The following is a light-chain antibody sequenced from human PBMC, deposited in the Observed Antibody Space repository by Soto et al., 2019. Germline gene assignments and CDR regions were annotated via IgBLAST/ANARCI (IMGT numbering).Light chain of an antibody. Sequence: DIQMTHSPSSLSASVEDIVIITCRVGQSISNHFNWYQQKPGTAPKLMIFAASSLQSGVPSRFSGSRSGPDFTLTISSLQPEDFATYYCQQSYSSPPTFGQGTKVDIK. CDR3: QQSYSSPPT. CDR2: AAS. V-gene: IGKV1-39*01. CDR1: QSISNH. J-gene: IGKJ1*01.